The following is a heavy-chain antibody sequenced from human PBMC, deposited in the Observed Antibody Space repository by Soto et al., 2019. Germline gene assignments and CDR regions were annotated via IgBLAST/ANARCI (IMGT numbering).Heavy chain of an antibody. D-gene: IGHD6-6*01. V-gene: IGHV3-53*01. Sequence: PGGSLRLSCAASGFTVSSNYMSWVRQAPGKGLEWVSVIYSGGSTYYADSVKGRFTISRDNSKNTLYLQMNSLRAEDAAVYYCAREKAHSIAARHFGYYGMDVWGQGTTVTVSS. CDR3: AREKAHSIAARHFGYYGMDV. CDR2: IYSGGST. J-gene: IGHJ6*02. CDR1: GFTVSSNY.